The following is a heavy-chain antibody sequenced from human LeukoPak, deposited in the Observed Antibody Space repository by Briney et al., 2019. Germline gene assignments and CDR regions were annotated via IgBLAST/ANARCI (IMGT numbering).Heavy chain of an antibody. V-gene: IGHV3-23*01. CDR3: AKDAAGPEY. CDR2: IRRSGGET. D-gene: IGHD6-13*01. CDR1: AVTFSSYS. Sequence: GGSLRLSCVVSAVTFSSYSMTCVPQAPGKGLGWGSGIRRSGGETWYPDSVKGRFTISRDNSKNTLFLQMNSLRVEDTAIYYCAKDAAGPEYWGQGNLVTVSS. J-gene: IGHJ4*02.